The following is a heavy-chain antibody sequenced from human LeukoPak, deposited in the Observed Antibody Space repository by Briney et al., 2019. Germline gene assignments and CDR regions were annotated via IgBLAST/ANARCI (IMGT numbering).Heavy chain of an antibody. Sequence: SETLSLTCAVYGGSSSGYYWSWIRQPPGKGLEWIGEINHSGSTNYNPSLKSRVTISVDTSKNQFSLKLSSVTAADTAVYYCASRHLGSWYFDLWGRGTLVTVSS. CDR2: INHSGST. CDR3: ASRHLGSWYFDL. V-gene: IGHV4-34*01. CDR1: GGSSSGYY. D-gene: IGHD1-26*01. J-gene: IGHJ2*01.